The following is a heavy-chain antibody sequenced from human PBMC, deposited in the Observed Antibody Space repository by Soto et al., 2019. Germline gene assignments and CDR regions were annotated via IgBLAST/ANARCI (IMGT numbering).Heavy chain of an antibody. J-gene: IGHJ5*02. CDR3: ARVPGPLDP. CDR1: GYTFTSYD. V-gene: IGHV1-8*01. Sequence: ASVKVSCKASGYTFTSYDINWVRQATGQGLEWMGWMNTNSGNKGYAQKFQGRVTMTMDTSITTAYMELSSLTSEDTAVYYCARVPGPLDPWGQGTLVTVSS. D-gene: IGHD3-10*01. CDR2: MNTNSGNK.